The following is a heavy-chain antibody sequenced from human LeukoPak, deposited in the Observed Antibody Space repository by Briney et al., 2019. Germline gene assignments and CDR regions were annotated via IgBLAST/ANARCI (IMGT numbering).Heavy chain of an antibody. CDR2: IYYSGST. CDR3: ARGRIAAAGTGWFDP. V-gene: IGHV4-59*01. D-gene: IGHD6-13*01. J-gene: IGHJ5*02. Sequence: SETLSLTCTVSGGSIRSYYWSWIRQPPGKGLEWIGYIYYSGSTNYNPSLKSRVTISVDTSKNQFSLKLSSVTAADTAVYYCARGRIAAAGTGWFDPWGQGTLVTVSS. CDR1: GGSIRSYY.